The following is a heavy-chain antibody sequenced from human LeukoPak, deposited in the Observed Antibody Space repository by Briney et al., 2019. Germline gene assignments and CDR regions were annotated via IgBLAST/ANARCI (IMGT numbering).Heavy chain of an antibody. CDR2: INLDGNEV. D-gene: IGHD3-16*01. Sequence: GGSLRLSCAASGFTFSTYWMTWVRQAPGKGLEWVANINLDGNEVHYVDSLKDRFTISRDNARNSLYLQINSLRAEDTAVYYCASGRHDFVHWGHGTLVTVSS. CDR3: ASGRHDFVH. CDR1: GFTFSTYW. V-gene: IGHV3-7*01. J-gene: IGHJ4*01.